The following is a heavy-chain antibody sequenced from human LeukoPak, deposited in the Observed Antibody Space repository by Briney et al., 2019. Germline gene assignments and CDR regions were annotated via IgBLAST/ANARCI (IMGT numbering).Heavy chain of an antibody. D-gene: IGHD2-2*01. J-gene: IGHJ5*02. CDR1: GFTFSSYG. V-gene: IGHV3-30*02. CDR3: ARAELPWAIWFDP. CDR2: IRYDGSNK. Sequence: GGSLRLSCAASGFTFSSYGMHWVRQAPGKGLEWVAFIRYDGSNKYYADSVKGRFTISRDNSKNTLYLQMNSLRAEDTAVYYCARAELPWAIWFDPWGQGTLVTVTS.